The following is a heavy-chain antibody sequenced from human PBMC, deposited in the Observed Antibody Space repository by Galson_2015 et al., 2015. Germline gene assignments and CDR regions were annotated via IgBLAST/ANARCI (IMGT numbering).Heavy chain of an antibody. Sequence: SLRLSCAASGFTFSDYYMNWIRQAPGKGLEWVSYISSSGSTISYADSVKGRFTISRDNAQNSLYLQINSLRAEDTAVYYCARRGTSKSFGFWGQGTLVTVSS. D-gene: IGHD1-1*01. J-gene: IGHJ4*02. CDR3: ARRGTSKSFGF. CDR1: GFTFSDYY. CDR2: ISSSGSTI. V-gene: IGHV3-11*01.